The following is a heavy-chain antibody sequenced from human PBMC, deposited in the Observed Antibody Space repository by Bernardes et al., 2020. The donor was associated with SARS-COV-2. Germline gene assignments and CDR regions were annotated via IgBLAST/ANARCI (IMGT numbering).Heavy chain of an antibody. Sequence: SETLCLTCAVSGYSISSGYYWGWIRQPPGRTLEWIGYLYYTGSTNYNPSLQSRVTISVDTSKNQFSLKLSSVTAADTAVYYCARGFDYWGQGILVTVSS. CDR2: LYYTGST. CDR1: GYSISSGYY. V-gene: IGHV4-61*01. CDR3: ARGFDY. J-gene: IGHJ4*02.